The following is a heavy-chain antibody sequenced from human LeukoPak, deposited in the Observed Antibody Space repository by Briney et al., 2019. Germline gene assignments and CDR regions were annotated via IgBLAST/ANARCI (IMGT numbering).Heavy chain of an antibody. V-gene: IGHV4-59*11. CDR3: ARGYDFWSGPQPSYN. Sequence: SETLSLTCTVSGGSISSHYWSWILQPPGKGLEWIGYIYYSGSTVYNPSLKNRVTISVDTSKNQFSLKLSSVTAADTAVYYCARGYDFWSGPQPSYNWGQGTLVTVSS. D-gene: IGHD3-3*01. CDR1: GGSISSHY. J-gene: IGHJ4*02. CDR2: IYYSGST.